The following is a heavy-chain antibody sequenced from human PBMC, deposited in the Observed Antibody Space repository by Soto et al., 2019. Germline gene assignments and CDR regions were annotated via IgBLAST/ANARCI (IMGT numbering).Heavy chain of an antibody. CDR1: GASFTDGSLF. Sequence: SETLSLTGTVSGASFTDGSLFWGWIRQSPGKGVEWIASTYIGGMTYYNQHPKSRVTISVDRSKNQFSLKRSSVTAADTAVYYCARASGDVIANFDYWGQGTLVTVSS. CDR3: ARASGDVIANFDY. CDR2: TYIGGMT. D-gene: IGHD3-22*01. J-gene: IGHJ4*02. V-gene: IGHV4-39*07.